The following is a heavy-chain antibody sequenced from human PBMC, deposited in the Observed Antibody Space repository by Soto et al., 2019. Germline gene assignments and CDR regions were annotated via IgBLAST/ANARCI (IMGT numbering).Heavy chain of an antibody. CDR1: GASIGSGGW. V-gene: IGHV4-4*02. Sequence: NPSETLSLTCAVSGASIGSGGWWSWVRQPPGKGLEWIAEIFHDGNTNYSPSLKSRVTISVDKSQNQFSLNVYSVTAADTAGYYCARHEGWTGPDQWGQGTLVTVSS. D-gene: IGHD2-8*02. CDR3: ARHEGWTGPDQ. CDR2: IFHDGNT. J-gene: IGHJ5*02.